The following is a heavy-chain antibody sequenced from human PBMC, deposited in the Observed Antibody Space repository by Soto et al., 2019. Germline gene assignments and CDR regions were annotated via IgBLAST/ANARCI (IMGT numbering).Heavy chain of an antibody. V-gene: IGHV3-33*01. CDR1: GFRFSDYG. CDR2: IWYDGSNQ. J-gene: IGHJ5*02. Sequence: GGSLRLSCAASGFRFSDYGMHWVRQAPGKGLEWVAVIWYDGSNQYYADSVKGRFTISRDNSKNILYLQLNSLRADDTAVYYCARDSKPTLVRGEIYLFDPWGQGTLVTVYS. CDR3: ARDSKPTLVRGEIYLFDP. D-gene: IGHD3-10*01.